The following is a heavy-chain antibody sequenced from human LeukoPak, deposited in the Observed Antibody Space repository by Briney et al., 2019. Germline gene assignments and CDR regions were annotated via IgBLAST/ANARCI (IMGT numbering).Heavy chain of an antibody. CDR2: IYYSGTT. J-gene: IGHJ4*02. V-gene: IGHV4-59*01. Sequence: PSETLSLNCTVSGGSISSYHWSWIRQPPGKGREWIVYIYYSGTTNYSRSLKSRVTISVDASKNQYSLKLSSVTAADTAVYYCARGVYIAAAQYGYWGQGTLVTVSS. D-gene: IGHD6-13*01. CDR1: GGSISSYH. CDR3: ARGVYIAAAQYGY.